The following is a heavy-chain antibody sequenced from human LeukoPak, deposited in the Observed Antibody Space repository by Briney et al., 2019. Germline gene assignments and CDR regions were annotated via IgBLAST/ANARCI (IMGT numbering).Heavy chain of an antibody. D-gene: IGHD2-2*02. CDR3: ASHRYTQNDAFGI. Sequence: GGSLRLSRAASGFTFSSYAMSWVRQAPGKGLEWVSAISGSGGSTYYADSVKGRFTISRDNSKNTLYLQMNSLRAEDTAVYYCASHRYTQNDAFGIWGQGTMVTVAS. V-gene: IGHV3-23*01. J-gene: IGHJ3*02. CDR1: GFTFSSYA. CDR2: ISGSGGST.